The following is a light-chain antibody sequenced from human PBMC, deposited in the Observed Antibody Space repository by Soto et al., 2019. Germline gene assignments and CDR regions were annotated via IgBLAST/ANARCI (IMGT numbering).Light chain of an antibody. CDR3: QSYDSSLSVV. CDR1: SSNIGAGYD. J-gene: IGLJ2*01. CDR2: GNS. Sequence: QSVLTQPPSVSGAPGQRVTISCTGSSSNIGAGYDVHWYQQLPGPAPKLLIYGNSNRPSGVPDRFSGSKSGTSASLAITGLQAEDEAEYYCQSYDSSLSVVFGGGTQLTVL. V-gene: IGLV1-40*01.